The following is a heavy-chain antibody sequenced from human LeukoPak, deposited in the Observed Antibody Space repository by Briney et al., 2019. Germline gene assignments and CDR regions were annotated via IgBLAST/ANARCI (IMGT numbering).Heavy chain of an antibody. CDR1: GYTFTSYY. D-gene: IGHD4-23*01. CDR3: ARATTVVTQGRAANHDAFDI. J-gene: IGHJ3*02. V-gene: IGHV1-46*01. Sequence: ASVKVSCRASGYTFTSYYMHWVRQAPGQGLEWMGIINPSGGSTSYAQKFQGRVTMTRDMSTSTVYMELSSLRSEDTAVYYCARATTVVTQGRAANHDAFDIWGQGTMVTVSS. CDR2: INPSGGST.